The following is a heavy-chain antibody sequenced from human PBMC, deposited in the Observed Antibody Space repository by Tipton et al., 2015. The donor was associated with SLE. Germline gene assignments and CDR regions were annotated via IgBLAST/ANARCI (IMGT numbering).Heavy chain of an antibody. V-gene: IGHV1-69*05. D-gene: IGHD2-15*01. CDR2: IIPIFGTA. J-gene: IGHJ3*02. CDR3: AGKEGYCSGGSCYKTNAFDI. Sequence: QSGAEVKKPGSSVKVSCKASGGTFSSYAISWVRQAPGQGLEWMGGIIPIFGTANYAQKFQGRVTITTDESTSTAYMELSSLRSEDTAVYYCAGKEGYCSGGSCYKTNAFDIWGQGTMVTVSS. CDR1: GGTFSSYA.